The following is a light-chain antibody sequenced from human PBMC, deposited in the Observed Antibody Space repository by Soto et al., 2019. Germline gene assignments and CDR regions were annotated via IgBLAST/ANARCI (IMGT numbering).Light chain of an antibody. CDR2: AAS. Sequence: DIQMTQSPSSVSASLGDTVTISCRASQSVGSSLAWYQQEPGKAPRLLIYAASTLQSGVPSRFSGSGSATEFTLTISDLQPDDFATYYCQQYQSDTWTFGQGTKVDI. J-gene: IGKJ1*01. CDR1: QSVGSS. V-gene: IGKV1D-16*01. CDR3: QQYQSDTWT.